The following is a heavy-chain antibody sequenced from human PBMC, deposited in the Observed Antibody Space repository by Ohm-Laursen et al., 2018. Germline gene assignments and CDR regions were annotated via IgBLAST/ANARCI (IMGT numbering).Heavy chain of an antibody. J-gene: IGHJ5*02. CDR3: ARGPSLEWLGYNWFDP. Sequence: SVKVSCKASGGTFSSYAISWVRQAPGQGLEWMGRIIPILGIANYAQKFQGRVTITADKSTSTAYMELSSLRSEDTAVYYCARGPSLEWLGYNWFDPWGQGTLVTVSS. CDR2: IIPILGIA. V-gene: IGHV1-69*04. D-gene: IGHD3-3*01. CDR1: GGTFSSYA.